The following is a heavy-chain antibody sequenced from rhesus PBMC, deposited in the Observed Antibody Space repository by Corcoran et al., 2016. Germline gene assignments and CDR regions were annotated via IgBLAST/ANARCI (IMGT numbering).Heavy chain of an antibody. V-gene: IGHV3S18*01. CDR1: GFSFMDSF. J-gene: IGHJ4*01. Sequence: EVQLVESGGVLAKPGGSLGLSLAASGFSFMDSFIDWFRQAPGKGLEGVSGISYTGGSTSYADSVKGRFTISRENAKNTLYLQRDSLRAEDTAVYYCARGGTATSYWGQGVLVTVSS. CDR3: ARGGTATSY. CDR2: ISYTGGST. D-gene: IGHD5-12*01.